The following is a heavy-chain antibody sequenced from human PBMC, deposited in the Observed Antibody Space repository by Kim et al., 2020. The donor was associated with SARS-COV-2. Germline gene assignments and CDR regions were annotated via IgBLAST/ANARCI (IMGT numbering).Heavy chain of an antibody. V-gene: IGHV7-4-1*02. Sequence: ASVKVSCKASGYTFTSYAMNWVRQAPGQGLEWMGWINTNTGNPTYAQGFTGRFVFSLDTSVSTAYLQISSLKAEDTAVYYCARDTYYYDSSGYYAGWFDPWGQGTLVTVSS. D-gene: IGHD3-22*01. CDR3: ARDTYYYDSSGYYAGWFDP. J-gene: IGHJ5*02. CDR1: GYTFTSYA. CDR2: INTNTGNP.